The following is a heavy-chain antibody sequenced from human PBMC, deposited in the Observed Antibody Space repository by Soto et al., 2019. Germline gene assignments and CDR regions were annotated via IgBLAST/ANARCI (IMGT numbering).Heavy chain of an antibody. CDR2: ISAYNGNT. CDR1: GYTFTSYG. CDR3: ARYVVVVPAANNWFEP. D-gene: IGHD2-2*01. J-gene: IGHJ5*02. Sequence: ASVKVSCKASGYTFTSYGISWVRQAPGQGLEWMGWISAYNGNTNYAQKLQGRVTMTTDTSTSTAYMELRSLRSDDTAVYYCARYVVVVPAANNWFEPWGQGTLVTVSS. V-gene: IGHV1-18*01.